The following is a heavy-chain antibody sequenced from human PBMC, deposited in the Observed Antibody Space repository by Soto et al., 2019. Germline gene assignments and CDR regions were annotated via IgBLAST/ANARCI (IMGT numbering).Heavy chain of an antibody. CDR3: APRPPGETWFGVFDY. V-gene: IGHV4-59*01. J-gene: IGHJ4*02. Sequence: QVHLQESGPRLVKPSETLSLMCTVSGASISGYYWSWIRQPPGKGPEWIGYVYHSESTNYNPSLKSRVTISLDTSKNQISLKLGAVTAADAAVYYCAPRPPGETWFGVFDYWGQGILVTVSS. CDR1: GASISGYY. CDR2: VYHSEST. D-gene: IGHD3-10*01.